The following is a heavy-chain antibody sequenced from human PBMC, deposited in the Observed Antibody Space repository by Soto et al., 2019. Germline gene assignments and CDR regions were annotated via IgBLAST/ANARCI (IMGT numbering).Heavy chain of an antibody. CDR3: ARGVAARPGHYYYYGMDV. D-gene: IGHD6-6*01. V-gene: IGHV1-69*13. J-gene: IGHJ6*02. CDR2: IIPIFGTA. CDR1: GGTFSSYA. Sequence: SVKVSCKASGGTFSSYAISWVRQAPGQGLEWMGGIIPIFGTANYAQKFQGRVTITADESTSTAYMELSSLRSEDTAVYYCARGVAARPGHYYYYGMDVWGQGTTVTVSS.